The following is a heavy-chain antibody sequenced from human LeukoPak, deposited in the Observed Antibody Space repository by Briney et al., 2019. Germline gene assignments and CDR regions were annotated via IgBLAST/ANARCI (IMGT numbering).Heavy chain of an antibody. J-gene: IGHJ5*02. V-gene: IGHV3-11*01. D-gene: IGHD4-17*01. CDR2: ISSSGSTI. CDR3: ARDPSTVTTFWFDP. CDR1: GFTFSDYY. Sequence: GGSLGLSCAASGFTFSDYYMSWIRQAPGKGLEWVSYISSSGSTIYYADSVKGRFTISRDNAKNSLYLQMNSLRAEDTAVYYCARDPSTVTTFWFDPWGQGTLVTVSS.